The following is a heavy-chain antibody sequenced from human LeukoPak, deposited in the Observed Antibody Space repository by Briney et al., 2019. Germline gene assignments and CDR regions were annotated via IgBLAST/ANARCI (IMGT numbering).Heavy chain of an antibody. D-gene: IGHD1-26*01. J-gene: IGHJ4*02. V-gene: IGHV3-74*01. CDR3: ATHPTKWEPLDFDY. CDR2: INTDGGST. Sequence: PGGSLRLSCAASGFTFGSYWMHWVRQAPGKGLVWVSRINTDGGSTTYADSVKGRFTISRDNSKNTLYLQMNSLRAEDTAVYYCATHPTKWEPLDFDYWGQGTLVTVSS. CDR1: GFTFGSYW.